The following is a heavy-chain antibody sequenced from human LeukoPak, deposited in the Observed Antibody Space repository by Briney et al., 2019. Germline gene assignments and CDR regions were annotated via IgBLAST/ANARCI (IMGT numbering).Heavy chain of an antibody. CDR1: GGTFSNYA. D-gene: IGHD6-6*01. J-gene: IGHJ3*02. CDR2: IVPVLGTA. CDR3: ATAWFEQLVVAGAFEI. V-gene: IGHV1-69*05. Sequence: ASVKVSCKASGGTFSNYAINWVRQASGQGLDWLGGIVPVLGTANYAQKFQGRVTITTDESTSTVYMELSSLRSEDTAVYYCATAWFEQLVVAGAFEIWGQGTMVTVSS.